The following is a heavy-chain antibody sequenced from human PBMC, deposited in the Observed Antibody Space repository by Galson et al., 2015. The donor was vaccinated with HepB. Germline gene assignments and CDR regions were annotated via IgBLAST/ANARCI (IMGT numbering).Heavy chain of an antibody. CDR2: IDPKSGAT. V-gene: IGHV1-2*02. CDR3: ARAPPLYGGTPPPIDY. J-gene: IGHJ4*02. CDR1: GYTFTGYK. Sequence: SVKVSCKASGYTFTGYKINWVRQAPGQGLEWMGWIDPKSGATYYAQKFQGRVTMTRGTSISTAYMQLTSLRSDDTALYYCARAPPLYGGTPPPIDYWGQGTLVTVSS. D-gene: IGHD5-12*01.